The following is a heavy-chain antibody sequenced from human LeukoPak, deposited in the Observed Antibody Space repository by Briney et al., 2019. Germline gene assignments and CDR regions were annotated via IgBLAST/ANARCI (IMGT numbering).Heavy chain of an antibody. CDR1: GFTFSSYS. CDR3: ARDPSLSPSPYYLDY. J-gene: IGHJ4*02. CDR2: ISSSSSYI. V-gene: IGHV3-21*01. D-gene: IGHD3-16*02. Sequence: PGGSLRLSCAASGFTFSSYSMNWVRQAPGEGLEWVSSISSSSSYIYYADSVKGRFTISRDNAKNSLYLQMNSLRAEDTAVYYCARDPSLSPSPYYLDYWGQGTLVTVSS.